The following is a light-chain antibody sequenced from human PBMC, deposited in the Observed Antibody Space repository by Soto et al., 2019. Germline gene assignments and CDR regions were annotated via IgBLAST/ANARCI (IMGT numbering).Light chain of an antibody. Sequence: DTEMTQSPATLSVSPGDRATLSCRASQSVGPNLAWYQQRAGQAPRLLIYDTTTRAFGVADRFSGGVSGTEFTLTISGLQSEDFAVYYCQQYNNGPPWTFGPGTKVDIK. J-gene: IGKJ1*01. V-gene: IGKV3-15*01. CDR2: DTT. CDR1: QSVGPN. CDR3: QQYNNGPPWT.